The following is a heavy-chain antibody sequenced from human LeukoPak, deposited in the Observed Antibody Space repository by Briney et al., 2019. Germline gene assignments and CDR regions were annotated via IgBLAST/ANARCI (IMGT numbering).Heavy chain of an antibody. CDR3: ARLYDSSGYYYVAFDI. CDR1: GGSISSGDYY. Sequence: PSETLSLTCTVSGGSISSGDYYWSWIRQPPGKGLEWIGYIYYSGSTYYNPSLKSRVTISLDTSKNQFSLKLSSVTAADTAVYYCARLYDSSGYYYVAFDIWGQGTMVTVSS. V-gene: IGHV4-30-4*01. J-gene: IGHJ3*02. D-gene: IGHD3-22*01. CDR2: IYYSGST.